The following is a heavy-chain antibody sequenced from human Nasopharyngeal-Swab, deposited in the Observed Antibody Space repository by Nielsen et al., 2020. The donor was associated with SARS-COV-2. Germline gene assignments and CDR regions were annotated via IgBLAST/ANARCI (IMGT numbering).Heavy chain of an antibody. D-gene: IGHD5-12*01. V-gene: IGHV1-8*01. CDR1: VYTFTSYD. CDR3: ARGFIVATIFHYYYYMDV. Sequence: ASVKVSCKASVYTFTSYDINWVRQATGQGLEWLGWMNPNSGNTGYAQKFQGRVTMTRNTSISTAYMELSSLRSEDTAVYYCARGFIVATIFHYYYYMDVWGKGTTVTVSS. CDR2: MNPNSGNT. J-gene: IGHJ6*03.